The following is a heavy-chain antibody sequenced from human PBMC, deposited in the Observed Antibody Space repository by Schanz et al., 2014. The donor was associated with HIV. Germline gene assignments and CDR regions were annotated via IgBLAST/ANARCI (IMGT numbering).Heavy chain of an antibody. D-gene: IGHD3-22*01. J-gene: IGHJ4*02. CDR1: GFTLSGFW. CDR2: ISSDGSEE. V-gene: IGHV3-30*18. CDR3: AKGASPYHDSSGFYPDY. Sequence: VQLVESGGGLVQPGGSLRLSCAASGFTLSGFWMSWVRQAPGKGLEWVAVISSDGSEEYFADSVKGRFTISRDNSKNTLYLQMNRLRTEDTALYYCAKGASPYHDSSGFYPDYWSQGTLVTVSS.